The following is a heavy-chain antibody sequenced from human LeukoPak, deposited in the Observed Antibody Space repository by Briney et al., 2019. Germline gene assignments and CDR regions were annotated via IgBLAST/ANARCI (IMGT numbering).Heavy chain of an antibody. CDR1: GGSISSYY. D-gene: IGHD3-16*01. Sequence: KTSETLSLTCTVSGGSISSYYWSWIRQPPGKGLEWIGYIYYSGSTNYNPSLKSRVTISVDTSKNQFSLKLSSVTAADTAVYYCARGDYVWGSYHAFDIWGQGAMVTVSS. CDR3: ARGDYVWGSYHAFDI. CDR2: IYYSGST. V-gene: IGHV4-59*08. J-gene: IGHJ3*02.